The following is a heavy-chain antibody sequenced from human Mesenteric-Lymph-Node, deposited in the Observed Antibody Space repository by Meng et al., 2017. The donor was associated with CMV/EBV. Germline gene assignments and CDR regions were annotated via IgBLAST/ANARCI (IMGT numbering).Heavy chain of an antibody. CDR2: IFYSGST. V-gene: IGHV4-31*02. D-gene: IGHD5-24*01. CDR3: ARYSDGGYNDWDAFDI. CDR1: GGSVTSSGYY. Sequence: SETLSLTCTVSGGSVTSSGYYWHWIRQHPGKGLERIGYIFYSGSTYYNPSLQSRVTISIDTSKKEFSLKLSSVTAADTAVYYCARYSDGGYNDWDAFDIWGQGTMVTVSS. J-gene: IGHJ3*02.